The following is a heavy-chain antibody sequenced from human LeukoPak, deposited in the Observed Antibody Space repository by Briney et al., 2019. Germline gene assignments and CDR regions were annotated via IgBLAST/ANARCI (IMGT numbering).Heavy chain of an antibody. D-gene: IGHD6-19*01. CDR2: TNHSEDR. CDR3: ARGQPYSSGWYYFDN. J-gene: IGHJ4*02. CDR1: GGSFSAYY. V-gene: IGHV4-34*01. Sequence: SETLSLTCAVYGGSFSAYYWSWFRQPPGKGLEWIGKTNHSEDRNYNPSRKSRVTMAVDTSKNQFSLKLSSVTAADTAVYCCARGQPYSSGWYYFDNWGQGTLVTVSS.